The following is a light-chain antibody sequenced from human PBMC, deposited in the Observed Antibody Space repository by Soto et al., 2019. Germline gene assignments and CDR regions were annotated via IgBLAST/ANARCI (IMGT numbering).Light chain of an antibody. V-gene: IGLV2-14*02. CDR1: SSDVGSYHL. CDR2: DNN. Sequence: QSALAQPASVSGSPGQSITISCTGTSSDVGSYHLVSWYQQYPGKAPKLLIYDNNKRPSGIPDRFSGSKSGTSGTLDITGLQTGDEADYYCATWDGSLPAEVFGGGTKVTVL. CDR3: ATWDGSLPAEV. J-gene: IGLJ2*01.